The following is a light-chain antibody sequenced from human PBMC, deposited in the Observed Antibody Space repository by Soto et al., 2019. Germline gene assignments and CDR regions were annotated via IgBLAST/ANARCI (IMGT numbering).Light chain of an antibody. V-gene: IGKV3-20*01. CDR1: QTFSSNS. J-gene: IGKJ1*01. CDR2: GAS. CDR3: QQYYNSPLT. Sequence: EIVLTQSPATLSLSPGERATLSCRGSQTFSSNSLAWYQHKPGQAPRLLIYGASIRATGIPDRFSGSGSGTDFTLTISRLEPEDSAVYYCQQYYNSPLTFGQGTKVEIK.